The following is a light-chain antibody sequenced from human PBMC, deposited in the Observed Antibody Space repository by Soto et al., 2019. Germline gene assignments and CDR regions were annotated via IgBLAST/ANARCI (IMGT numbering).Light chain of an antibody. CDR3: THTYSIPLT. CDR1: QSIGSY. V-gene: IGKV1-39*01. J-gene: IGKJ4*01. Sequence: EIHISQNKNSLSASVGDRVTITCRASQSIGSYLNWYQQKPGKAPNLLIHGGSILQSGVPPRFSGGGGGTDFTLTISSLQPEDFTSYYCTHTYSIPLTFGG. CDR2: GGS.